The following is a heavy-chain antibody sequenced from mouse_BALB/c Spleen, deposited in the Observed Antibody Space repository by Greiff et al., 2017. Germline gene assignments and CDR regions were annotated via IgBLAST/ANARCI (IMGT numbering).Heavy chain of an antibody. V-gene: IGHV1S22*01. Sequence: LQQPGSELVRPGASVKLSCKASGYTFTSYWMHWVKQRPGQGLEWIGNIYPGSGSTNYDEKFKSKATLTVDTSSSTAYMQLSSLTSEDSAVYYCTRYDYDAWFAYWGQGTLVTVSA. CDR1: GYTFTSYW. CDR3: TRYDYDAWFAY. D-gene: IGHD2-4*01. CDR2: IYPGSGST. J-gene: IGHJ3*01.